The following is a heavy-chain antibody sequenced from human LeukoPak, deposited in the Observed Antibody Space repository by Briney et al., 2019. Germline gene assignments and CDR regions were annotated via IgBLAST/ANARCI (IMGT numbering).Heavy chain of an antibody. CDR3: AREGEGGDFDY. D-gene: IGHD3-16*01. CDR1: GFTFSSFP. CDR2: ISYDGGIK. Sequence: GGSLRLSCAASGFTFSSFPMHWVRQAPGKGLEWVAMISYDGGIKFYADSVKGRFSISRDKSKSTLYVQMNSLRLEDTAIYYCAREGEGGDFDYWGQGTLVTVSS. J-gene: IGHJ4*02. V-gene: IGHV3-30-3*01.